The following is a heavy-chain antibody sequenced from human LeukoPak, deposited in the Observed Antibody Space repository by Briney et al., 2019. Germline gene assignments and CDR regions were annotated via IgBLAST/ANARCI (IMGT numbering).Heavy chain of an antibody. CDR3: VSYYYGSSAPKRNY. Sequence: SETLSLTCAVYGGSFSDYFWSWIRQPPGKGLEWIGEISHSGSTTYNPSLRSRVTISGDTSKKQFSLKLSSVTAADTAVYYCVSYYYGSSAPKRNYWGQGILVTVSS. J-gene: IGHJ4*02. V-gene: IGHV4-34*01. CDR1: GGSFSDYF. CDR2: ISHSGST. D-gene: IGHD3-22*01.